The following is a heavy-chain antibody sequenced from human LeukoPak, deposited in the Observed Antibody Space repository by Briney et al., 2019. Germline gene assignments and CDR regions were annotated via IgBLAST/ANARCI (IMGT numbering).Heavy chain of an antibody. J-gene: IGHJ4*02. V-gene: IGHV3-30*03. D-gene: IGHD3-22*01. CDR2: ISYDGSNK. CDR3: ALGSANYDSSDFDC. CDR1: GFTFSSYG. Sequence: GGSLRLSCAASGFTFSSYGMHWVRQAPGKGLEWVAVISYDGSNKYYADSVKGRFTISRDDSKNTLYLQMNSLITDDTAVYYCALGSANYDSSDFDCWGQGTLVTVSS.